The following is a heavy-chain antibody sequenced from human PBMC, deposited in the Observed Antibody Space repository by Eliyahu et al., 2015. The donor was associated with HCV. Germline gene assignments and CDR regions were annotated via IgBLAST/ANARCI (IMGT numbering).Heavy chain of an antibody. V-gene: IGHV3-33*06. CDR3: ANWGAGGIDY. CDR1: GITFSHNG. Sequence: QVQLVESGGGVVQPGGSLRLXCVASGITFSHNGMHWVRQAPGKGLEWVAVIWNDGSNKYYADSVKGRFTISRDNSKNTLYLQMNSLRAEDTAVYYCANWGAGGIDYWGQGTLVTVSS. J-gene: IGHJ4*02. D-gene: IGHD3-16*01. CDR2: IWNDGSNK.